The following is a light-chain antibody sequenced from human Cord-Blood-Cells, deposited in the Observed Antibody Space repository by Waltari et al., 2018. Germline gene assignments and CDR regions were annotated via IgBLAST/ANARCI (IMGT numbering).Light chain of an antibody. V-gene: IGLV2-14*03. CDR1: SSDVGGYNY. CDR3: SSYTSSSTWV. J-gene: IGLJ3*02. CDR2: DVS. Sequence: QSALTQPASVSGSPGQSITISCTGTSSDVGGYNYVSWYQQHPDKAPKLMIYDVSNRPSGVSKRSSGSKSGDTASLTISGLQAEDEADYYCSSYTSSSTWVFGGGTKLTVL.